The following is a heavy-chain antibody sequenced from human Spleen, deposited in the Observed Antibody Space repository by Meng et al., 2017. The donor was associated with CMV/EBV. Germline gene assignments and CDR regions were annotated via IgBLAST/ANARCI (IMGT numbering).Heavy chain of an antibody. CDR2: INPTSGGT. J-gene: IGHJ5*02. CDR1: FTGHY. V-gene: IGHV1-2*02. D-gene: IGHD2-2*02. Sequence: FTGHYLHWVRQAPGQGLEWMGWINPTSGGTNYAQKFQGRVTMTRDTSINTAYMELNKLRSDDTAVYYCERDGRFCSSTSCYSWWFDPWGQGTLVTVSS. CDR3: ERDGRFCSSTSCYSWWFDP.